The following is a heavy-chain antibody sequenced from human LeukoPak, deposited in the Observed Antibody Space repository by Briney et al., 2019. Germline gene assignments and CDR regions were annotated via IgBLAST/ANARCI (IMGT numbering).Heavy chain of an antibody. CDR3: ARDFSGVRGNIFDS. V-gene: IGHV3-48*03. CDR2: ISSSGSTI. J-gene: IGHJ4*02. Sequence: GGSLRLSCAASGFTFSSYEMNWVRQAPGKGLEWVSYISSSGSTIYYADSVKGRFTISRDNAKNSVYLQMNSLRAEDTAVYYCARDFSGVRGNIFDSWGQGTLVTVSS. D-gene: IGHD3-10*02. CDR1: GFTFSSYE.